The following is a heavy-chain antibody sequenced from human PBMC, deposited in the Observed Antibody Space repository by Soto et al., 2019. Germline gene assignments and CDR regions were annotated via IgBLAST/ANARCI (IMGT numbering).Heavy chain of an antibody. CDR2: ISSSSYI. CDR1: GFTFSSYS. CDR3: ARLVGATARLPADY. D-gene: IGHD1-26*01. V-gene: IGHV3-21*01. J-gene: IGHJ4*02. Sequence: GGSLRLSCAASGFTFSSYSMNWVRQAPGKGLEWVSSISSSSYIYYADSVKGRFTISRDNAKNSLYLQMNSLRAEDTAVYYCARLVGATARLPADYWGQGTLVTVSS.